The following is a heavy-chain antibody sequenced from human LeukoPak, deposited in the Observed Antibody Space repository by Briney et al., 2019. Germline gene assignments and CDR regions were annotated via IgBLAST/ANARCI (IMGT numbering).Heavy chain of an antibody. D-gene: IGHD1-26*01. Sequence: PSETLSLTCAVYGGSFSGYCWSWIRQPPGKGLEWIGEINHSGSTNYNPSLKSRVTISVDTSKNQFSLKLSSGTAADTAVYYCARPVGATVFDIWGQGTMVSVSS. CDR1: GGSFSGYC. CDR3: ARPVGATVFDI. J-gene: IGHJ3*02. V-gene: IGHV4-34*01. CDR2: INHSGST.